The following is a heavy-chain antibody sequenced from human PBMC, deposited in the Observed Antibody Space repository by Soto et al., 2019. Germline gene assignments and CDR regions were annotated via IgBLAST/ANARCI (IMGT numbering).Heavy chain of an antibody. J-gene: IGHJ3*02. CDR3: ATLNMVYVGFTVLDI. CDR2: ISYDGSNK. V-gene: IGHV3-30*03. CDR1: GFSFRNYA. D-gene: IGHD2-8*01. Sequence: QVQLVESGGGVVQPGMSLRLSCAASGFSFRNYAMHWVRQAPGKGLEWVAVISYDGSNKYYGDSGKGRFTISRDNSKKTLYLQMSSLRSEDTAVSYWATLNMVYVGFTVLDIWGQGTVVTVSS.